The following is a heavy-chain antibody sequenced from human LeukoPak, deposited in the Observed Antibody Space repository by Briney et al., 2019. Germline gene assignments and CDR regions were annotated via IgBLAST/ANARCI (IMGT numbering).Heavy chain of an antibody. J-gene: IGHJ4*01. CDR3: ARVGFGELWFDY. D-gene: IGHD3-10*01. CDR1: GSTFTGYF. CDR2: INPNSGGT. Sequence: ASVKVSCTTSGSTFTGYFMHWVRQAPGQGLEWMGWINPNSGGTNYAQKFQGRVTLTRDTSISTAYMELSRLRSDDTAVYYCARVGFGELWFDYWGHGTLVTVSS. V-gene: IGHV1-2*02.